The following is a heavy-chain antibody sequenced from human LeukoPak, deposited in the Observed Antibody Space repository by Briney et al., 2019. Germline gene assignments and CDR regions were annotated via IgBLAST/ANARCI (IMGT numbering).Heavy chain of an antibody. CDR3: AKGHRYSSGWYSDSQIKTPFDY. V-gene: IGHV3-23*01. CDR1: GFTFSSYG. Sequence: PGGTLRLSCAASGFTFSSYGMSWVRQAPGKGLEWVSAISGSGGSTYYADSVKGRFTISRDNSKNTLYLQMNSLRAEDTDVYYCAKGHRYSSGWYSDSQIKTPFDYWGQGTLVTVSS. CDR2: ISGSGGST. J-gene: IGHJ4*02. D-gene: IGHD6-19*01.